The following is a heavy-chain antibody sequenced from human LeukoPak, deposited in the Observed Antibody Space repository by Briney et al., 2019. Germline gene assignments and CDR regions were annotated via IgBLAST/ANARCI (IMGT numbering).Heavy chain of an antibody. CDR3: ASLRRLLLARFPPDY. Sequence: PSETLSLTCAVYGGSFSGYYWSWIRQPPGKGLEWIGEINHSGSTNYNPSLKSRVTISVDTSKNQFSLKLSSVTAADTAVYYCASLRRLLLARFPPDYWGQGTLVTVSS. D-gene: IGHD3-3*01. J-gene: IGHJ4*02. CDR2: INHSGST. CDR1: GGSFSGYY. V-gene: IGHV4-34*01.